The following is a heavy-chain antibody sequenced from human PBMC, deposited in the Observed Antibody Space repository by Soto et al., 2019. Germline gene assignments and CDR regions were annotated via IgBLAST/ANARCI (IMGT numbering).Heavy chain of an antibody. D-gene: IGHD1-26*01. CDR1: GGTFSSYA. CDR3: ARAPWGGGYWGSYYYGMDV. J-gene: IGHJ6*02. V-gene: IGHV1-69*06. CDR2: IIPIFGTA. Sequence: GASVKVSCKASGGTFSSYAISWVRQAPGQGLEWMGGIIPIFGTANYAQKFQGRVTITADKSTSTAYMELSSLRSEDTAVYYCARAPWGGGYWGSYYYGMDVWGQGTTVTVSS.